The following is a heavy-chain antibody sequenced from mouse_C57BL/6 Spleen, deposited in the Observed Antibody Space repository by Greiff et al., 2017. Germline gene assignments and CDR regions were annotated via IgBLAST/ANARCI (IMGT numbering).Heavy chain of an antibody. Sequence: VQLQQSGPELVKPGASVKISCKASGYSFTDYNMNWVKPSHGKSLEWIGVINPTYGTTSYNQKFKGKATLTVDQSSSTAYMQLNSLTSEDSAVYYCARGYYGSSYDLDDWGQGTTLTVSS. CDR1: GYSFTDYN. V-gene: IGHV1-39*01. D-gene: IGHD1-1*01. CDR3: ARGYYGSSYDLDD. J-gene: IGHJ2*01. CDR2: INPTYGTT.